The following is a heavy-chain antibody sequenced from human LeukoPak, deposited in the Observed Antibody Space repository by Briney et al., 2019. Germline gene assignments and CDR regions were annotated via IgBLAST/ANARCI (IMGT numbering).Heavy chain of an antibody. V-gene: IGHV1-69*05. Sequence: ASVKVSCKASGGTFSSYAISWVRQAPGQGLEWMGGIIPIFGTANYAQKFQGRVTITTDESTSTAYMELSSLRSEDTAVYFCARGLSKSRITPFGPWGQGTLVTVSS. D-gene: IGHD3-10*01. J-gene: IGHJ5*02. CDR3: ARGLSKSRITPFGP. CDR1: GGTFSSYA. CDR2: IIPIFGTA.